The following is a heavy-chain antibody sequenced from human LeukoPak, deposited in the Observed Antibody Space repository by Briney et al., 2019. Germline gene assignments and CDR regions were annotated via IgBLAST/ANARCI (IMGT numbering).Heavy chain of an antibody. CDR3: ARTSAWILGYDY. CDR1: GFTFDDYV. CDR2: IRSKAYGGTT. Sequence: GGSLRLSCTASGFTFDDYVMNWFRQAPGKGLDWIGFIRSKAYGGTTEYAASVKGRFTISRDDSKSIAYLQMDSLKTEDTAVYYCARTSAWILGYDYWGQGTLVTVSS. J-gene: IGHJ4*02. V-gene: IGHV3-49*03. D-gene: IGHD5-18*01.